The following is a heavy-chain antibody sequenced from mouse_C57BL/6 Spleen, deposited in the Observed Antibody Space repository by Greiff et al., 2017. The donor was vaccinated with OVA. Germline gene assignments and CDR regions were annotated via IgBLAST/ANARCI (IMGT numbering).Heavy chain of an antibody. Sequence: QVHVKQPGAELVKPGASVKLSCKASGYTFTSYWMQWVKQRPGQGLEWIGEIDPSDSYTNYNQKFKGKATLTVDTSSSTAYMQLSSLTSEDSAVYYCARRGDGVFDYWGQGTTLTVSS. J-gene: IGHJ2*01. CDR1: GYTFTSYW. V-gene: IGHV1-50*01. CDR2: IDPSDSYT. CDR3: ARRGDGVFDY.